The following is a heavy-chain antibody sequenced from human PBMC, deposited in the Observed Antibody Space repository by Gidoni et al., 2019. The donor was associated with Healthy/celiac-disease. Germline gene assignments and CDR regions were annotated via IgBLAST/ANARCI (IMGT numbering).Heavy chain of an antibody. Sequence: QVQLVESGGGVVQPGRSLRLSCSASGFTFSSYGMHWVRQAPGKGLEWVAVIWYDGSNKYYADSVKGRFTISRDNSKNTLYLQMNSLRAEDTAVYYCAGGRSSLLWYFDLWGRGTLVTVSS. CDR3: AGGRSSLLWYFDL. D-gene: IGHD6-13*01. CDR2: IWYDGSNK. J-gene: IGHJ2*01. V-gene: IGHV3-33*01. CDR1: GFTFSSYG.